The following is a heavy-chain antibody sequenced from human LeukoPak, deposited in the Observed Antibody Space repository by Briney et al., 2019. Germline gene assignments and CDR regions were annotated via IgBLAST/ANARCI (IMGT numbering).Heavy chain of an antibody. D-gene: IGHD3-22*01. CDR2: IRFDGTTQ. J-gene: IGHJ4*02. Sequence: PGGSLRLSCVASGFAFSSYGIHWVRQAPRKGLEWVSFIRFDGTTQYYADSVKGRFTISRDNSKFTVHLLMTSLRPEDTAVYYCSKESNYDSSGYFNWGQGTLVTVSS. CDR1: GFAFSSYG. CDR3: SKESNYDSSGYFN. V-gene: IGHV3-30*02.